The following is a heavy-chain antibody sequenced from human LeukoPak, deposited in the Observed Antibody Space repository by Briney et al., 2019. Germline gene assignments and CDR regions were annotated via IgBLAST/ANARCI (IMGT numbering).Heavy chain of an antibody. D-gene: IGHD3-22*01. CDR3: ARGGGYWVGWFDP. CDR2: IKQDGSEK. V-gene: IGHV3-7*01. Sequence: GGSLRLSCAASGFTFSSYWMSWVRQAPGKGLEWVANIKQDGSEKYYVDSVKGRFTISRDNAKNSLYLQMNSLRAEDTAVYYCARGGGYWVGWFDPWGQGTLVTVSS. CDR1: GFTFSSYW. J-gene: IGHJ5*02.